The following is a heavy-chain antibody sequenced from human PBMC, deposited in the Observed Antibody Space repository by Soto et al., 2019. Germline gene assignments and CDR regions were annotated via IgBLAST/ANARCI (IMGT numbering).Heavy chain of an antibody. CDR1: GDSISTHY. CDR3: ARDRRTTGWFYFDY. Sequence: SETLSLTCSVSGDSISTHYWNWIRQTSGKGLEWIGDIYYNGSANYNPSLKSRVTISVDTSRNQFSLRLRSVTAADTAVYFCARDRRTTGWFYFDYWGQGTLVTVS. D-gene: IGHD6-19*01. V-gene: IGHV4-59*11. J-gene: IGHJ4*02. CDR2: IYYNGSA.